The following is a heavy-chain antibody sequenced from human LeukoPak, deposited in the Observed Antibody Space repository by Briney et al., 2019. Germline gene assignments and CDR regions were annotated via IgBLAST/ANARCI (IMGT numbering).Heavy chain of an antibody. Sequence: SETLSLTCAVYGGSFSGYYWSWIRQPPGKGLEWIGEINHSGSTNYNPSLKSRVTISVDTSKNQFSLKLSSVTAADTAVYYCARQGYDILTGYYNSFSGDAFDIWGQGTTVTVSS. CDR3: ARQGYDILTGYYNSFSGDAFDI. CDR2: INHSGST. J-gene: IGHJ3*02. CDR1: GGSFSGYY. V-gene: IGHV4-34*01. D-gene: IGHD3-9*01.